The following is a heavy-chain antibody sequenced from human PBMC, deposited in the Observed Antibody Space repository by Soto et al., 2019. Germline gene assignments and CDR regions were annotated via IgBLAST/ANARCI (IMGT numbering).Heavy chain of an antibody. V-gene: IGHV1-2*02. CDR3: ESEFDSGDLGLDR. Sequence: QVRLVQSGPEVKTPGASVRVSCKSSGYTFGAYYIHWVRQAPGQGLEWMGWVSPLSGGTNIAQRFQGRLDLTNDASITTVFMELSSLRSDDTALYFCESEFDSGDLGLDRWGQGTTVSV. CDR1: GYTFGAYY. J-gene: IGHJ6*02. CDR2: VSPLSGGT. D-gene: IGHD2-21*01.